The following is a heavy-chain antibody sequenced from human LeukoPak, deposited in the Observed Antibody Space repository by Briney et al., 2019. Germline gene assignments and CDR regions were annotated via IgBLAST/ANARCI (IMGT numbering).Heavy chain of an antibody. V-gene: IGHV4-4*07. J-gene: IGHJ3*02. CDR1: GASISGHY. CDR3: ARGVDAFDI. Sequence: SETLSLTCAVSGASISGHYWSWIRQPAGKGLEWIGRIYTRGSTNYNPSLKSRVTISVDTSRNQLSLKLTSVTGADTAVYYYARGVDAFDIWGQGTKVTVSS. D-gene: IGHD5/OR15-5a*01. CDR2: IYTRGST.